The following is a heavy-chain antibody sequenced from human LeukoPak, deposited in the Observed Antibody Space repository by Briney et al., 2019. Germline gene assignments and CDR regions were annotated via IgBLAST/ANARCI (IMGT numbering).Heavy chain of an antibody. Sequence: GGSLRLSCVASGFTFSNYAMHWVRQAPGKGLEYVSAISDDGSSRYYANSVKGRFTISRDNSKNTLDLQMGSLRAEDMAVYYCAKDHTIFEEKYFQHWGQGTLVTVSS. D-gene: IGHD3-3*01. J-gene: IGHJ1*01. CDR1: GFTFSNYA. CDR3: AKDHTIFEEKYFQH. CDR2: ISDDGSSR. V-gene: IGHV3-64*01.